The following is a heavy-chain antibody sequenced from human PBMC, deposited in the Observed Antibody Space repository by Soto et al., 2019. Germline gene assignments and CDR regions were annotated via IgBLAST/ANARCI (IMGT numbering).Heavy chain of an antibody. J-gene: IGHJ4*02. D-gene: IGHD3-22*01. Sequence: VQLVESGGGVVHPGRSLRLSCSASGFTFSSYDMHWVRQGPGKGLEWVSAIGTAGDTNYAGSVKGRFTISRENAKNSLYLQMNSLRAGDTAIYFCARAIGPTLFDYWGQGTLVTVSS. CDR1: GFTFSSYD. CDR3: ARAIGPTLFDY. CDR2: IGTAGDT. V-gene: IGHV3-13*04.